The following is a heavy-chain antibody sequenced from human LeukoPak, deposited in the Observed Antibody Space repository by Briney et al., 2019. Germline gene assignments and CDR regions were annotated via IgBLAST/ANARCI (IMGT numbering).Heavy chain of an antibody. J-gene: IGHJ3*02. D-gene: IGHD2-2*01. V-gene: IGHV1-2*02. CDR1: GYTFTGYY. CDR3: ASGGVPAAPVPFDAFDI. CDR2: INPNSGGT. Sequence: ASVKVSCKASGYTFTGYYMHWVRQAPGQGLEWMGWINPNSGGTNYAQKFQGRVTMTRDTSISTAYMELSRLRSDDTAVYYCASGGVPAAPVPFDAFDIWGQGTMVTVSS.